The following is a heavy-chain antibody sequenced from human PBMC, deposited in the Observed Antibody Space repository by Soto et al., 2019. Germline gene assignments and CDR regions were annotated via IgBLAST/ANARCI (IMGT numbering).Heavy chain of an antibody. V-gene: IGHV3-21*01. CDR1: GFTFSSYS. CDR3: ARDRYDYGDYVAFDI. CDR2: ISSSSSYI. D-gene: IGHD4-17*01. Sequence: GSLRLSCAASGFTFSSYSMNWVRQAPGKGLEWVSSISSSSSYIYYADSVKGRFTISRDNAKNSLYLQMNSLRAEDTAVYYCARDRYDYGDYVAFDIWGQGTMVTVSS. J-gene: IGHJ3*02.